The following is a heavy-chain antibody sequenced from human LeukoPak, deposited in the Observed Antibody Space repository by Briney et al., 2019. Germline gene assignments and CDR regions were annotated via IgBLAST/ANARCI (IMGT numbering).Heavy chain of an antibody. J-gene: IGHJ4*02. D-gene: IGHD2-2*02. Sequence: ASVKVSCKASGYTFTIYYMHWVRQAPGQGLEWMGWINPNSGGTTYAQRFQGRVTMTRDTSISTACMELSGLTSDDTAVYYCARNPPYCTSTSCYNDYWGQGTLVTVSS. CDR1: GYTFTIYY. V-gene: IGHV1-2*02. CDR3: ARNPPYCTSTSCYNDY. CDR2: INPNSGGT.